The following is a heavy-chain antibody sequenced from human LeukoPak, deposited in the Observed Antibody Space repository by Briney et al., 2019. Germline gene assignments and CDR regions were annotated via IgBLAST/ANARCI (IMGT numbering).Heavy chain of an antibody. D-gene: IGHD1-1*01. CDR2: ISRNSRYI. CDR1: GFTFSTYS. CDR3: ATNEPY. J-gene: IGHJ4*02. V-gene: IGHV3-21*06. Sequence: KPGGSLRLSCAASGFTFSTYSMNWVRQAPGKGLEWVSSISRNSRYIYYADSMRGRFTISRDNAKNSLYLQMNSLKPEDTAVYYCATNEPYWGQGTLVTVSS.